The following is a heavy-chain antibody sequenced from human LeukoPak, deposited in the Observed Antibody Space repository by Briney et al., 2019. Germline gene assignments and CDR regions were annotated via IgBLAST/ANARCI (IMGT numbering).Heavy chain of an antibody. CDR3: AKDGYYGSGSYYYYYMDV. D-gene: IGHD3-10*01. CDR2: ITFSSSII. CDR1: GFTFSSYL. Sequence: GGPLRLSCAASGFTFSSYLMNWVPQAPGKGLEWVSYITFSSSIIYYADSVKGRFTISRDNSKNTLYLQMNSLRAEDTAVYYCAKDGYYGSGSYYYYYMDVWGKGTTVTISS. J-gene: IGHJ6*03. V-gene: IGHV3-48*01.